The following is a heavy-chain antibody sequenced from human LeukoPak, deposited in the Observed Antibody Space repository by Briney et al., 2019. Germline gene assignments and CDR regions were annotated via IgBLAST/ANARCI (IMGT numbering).Heavy chain of an antibody. CDR3: ARLSTMGLTFDY. V-gene: IGHV4-39*01. CDR2: IYYSGST. Sequence: PSETLSLTCTVPGGSISSSSYYWGWIRQPPGKGLEWIVSIYYSGSTYYNPSLKSRVTISVDTSKNQFSLKLSSVTAADTAVYYCARLSTMGLTFDYWGQGTLVTVSP. CDR1: GGSISSSSYY. J-gene: IGHJ4*02. D-gene: IGHD3/OR15-3a*01.